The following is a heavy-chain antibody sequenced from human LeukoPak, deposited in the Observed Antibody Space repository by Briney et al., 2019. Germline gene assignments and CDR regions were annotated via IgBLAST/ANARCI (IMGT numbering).Heavy chain of an antibody. Sequence: ASVKVSCKASGYTFTSYGISWVRQAPGQGLEWMGWISAYNGNTNYAQKLQGRVTMTTDTSTSTAYMELRSLRSDDTAVYYCAGARDSSGYYRGMVYFDCWGQGTLVTVSS. CDR3: AGARDSSGYYRGMVYFDC. CDR1: GYTFTSYG. V-gene: IGHV1-18*01. J-gene: IGHJ4*02. D-gene: IGHD3-22*01. CDR2: ISAYNGNT.